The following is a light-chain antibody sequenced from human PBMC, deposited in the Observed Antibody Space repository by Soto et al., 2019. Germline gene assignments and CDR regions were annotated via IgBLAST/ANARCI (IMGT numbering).Light chain of an antibody. J-gene: IGKJ4*01. V-gene: IGKV3-20*01. Sequence: EVVLTQSPGTLSLSPGESATLSCRASQSVSSNYLAWYQQKPGQAPRLLIYGVSTRATGIPDRFSGSGSGTDFSLTISRLEPEDFALYYRQKYFTSPLTFGGGTKVEIK. CDR3: QKYFTSPLT. CDR2: GVS. CDR1: QSVSSNY.